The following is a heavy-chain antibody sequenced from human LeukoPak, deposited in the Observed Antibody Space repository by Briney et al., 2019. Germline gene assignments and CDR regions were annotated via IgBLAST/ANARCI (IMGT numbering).Heavy chain of an antibody. V-gene: IGHV3-30*02. J-gene: IGHJ4*02. CDR3: MTITVASHFDY. Sequence: PGGSLRLSCAASGFSFSSYDMYWVRQAPGKGLEWVAFIRYDGNNKYYADSVKGRFTISRDNSESTLYLQLNSLRAEDTAVYYCMTITVASHFDYWGPGTLVTVSS. CDR1: GFSFSSYD. CDR2: IRYDGNNK. D-gene: IGHD4/OR15-4a*01.